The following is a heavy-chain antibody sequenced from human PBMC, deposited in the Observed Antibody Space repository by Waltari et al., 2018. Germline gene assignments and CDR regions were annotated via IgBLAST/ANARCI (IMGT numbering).Heavy chain of an antibody. CDR1: AYPSTCHG. Sequence: QVQLVQSGAEVKKPGASVKVSSKASAYPSTCHGLSWGRQAPGQGLEWMGWISAYNGKTHYAQNLQGRVTMTTETSTTTAYLELRSLRSDDTAMYYCARDDSWPEKSNYFDYWGQGTPVTVTS. CDR2: ISAYNGKT. CDR3: ARDDSWPEKSNYFDY. V-gene: IGHV1-18*04. J-gene: IGHJ4*02. D-gene: IGHD3-22*01.